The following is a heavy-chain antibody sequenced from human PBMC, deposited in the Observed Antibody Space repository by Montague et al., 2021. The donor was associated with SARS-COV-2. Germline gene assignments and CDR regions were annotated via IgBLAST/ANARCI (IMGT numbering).Heavy chain of an antibody. CDR3: ARGALWVVVVITAPLNFDY. CDR1: GFTFSSYE. D-gene: IGHD3-22*01. Sequence: SLRLSCAASGFTFSSYEMNWVRQAPGKGLEWVSYISSSGSTIYYADSVKGRFTISRDNAKNSLYLQMNSLRAEDTAVYYCARGALWVVVVITAPLNFDYWGRGTLVAVSS. J-gene: IGHJ4*03. V-gene: IGHV3-48*03. CDR2: ISSSGSTI.